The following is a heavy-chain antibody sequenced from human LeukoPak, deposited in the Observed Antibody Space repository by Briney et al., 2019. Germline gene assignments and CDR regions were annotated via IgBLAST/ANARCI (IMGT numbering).Heavy chain of an antibody. Sequence: ASVKVSCKASGYTFTSYGISWVRQAPGQGLEWMGWISANNGNTNYAQKLQGRVTMTTDTSTSTAYMELRSLRSDDTAVYHCARANAGMTPPTYWGQGTLVTVSS. V-gene: IGHV1-18*01. CDR2: ISANNGNT. CDR3: ARANAGMTPPTY. J-gene: IGHJ4*02. CDR1: GYTFTSYG. D-gene: IGHD1-14*01.